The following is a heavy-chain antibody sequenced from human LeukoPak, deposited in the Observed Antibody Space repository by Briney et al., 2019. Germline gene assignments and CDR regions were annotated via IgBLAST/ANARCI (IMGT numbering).Heavy chain of an antibody. CDR3: AKDRYSSSWYYFDY. V-gene: IGHV3-30*02. J-gene: IGHJ4*02. CDR1: GFTFNSYG. Sequence: GGSLRLPCAASGFTFNSYGMHWVRQAPAKGLEWVAFIRYDGSNKYYADSVKGRFTISRDNSKNTLYLQMNSLRAEDTAVYYCAKDRYSSSWYYFDYWGQGTLVTVSS. CDR2: IRYDGSNK. D-gene: IGHD6-13*01.